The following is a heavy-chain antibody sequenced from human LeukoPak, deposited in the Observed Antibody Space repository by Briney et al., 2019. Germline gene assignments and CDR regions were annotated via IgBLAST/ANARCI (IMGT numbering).Heavy chain of an antibody. CDR3: TRDRYVPHY. J-gene: IGHJ4*02. D-gene: IGHD3-16*01. CDR1: GFTSGDYA. CDR2: IRHKPYGGTA. Sequence: GGSPRLSCTASGFTSGDYAMSWVRQAPGKGPEWVGFIRHKPYGGTAEYAASVKGRFTISRDDSKSIAYLEMNSLKTEDTAVYYCTRDRYVPHYWGQGTLVTVSS. V-gene: IGHV3-49*04.